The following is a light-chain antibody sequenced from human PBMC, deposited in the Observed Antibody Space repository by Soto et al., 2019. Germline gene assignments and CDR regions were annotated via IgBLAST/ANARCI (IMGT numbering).Light chain of an antibody. CDR2: DVI. V-gene: IGLV2-14*03. J-gene: IGLJ1*01. Sequence: QSVLTQPASVSGSPGQSITISCVGTSSDVGCYNYVSWYQHHPGRAPQLMIYDVINRPSGISNRVSGSKSGNTAFLTISGLQAEDEADYYCYSYTTSTKVFGTGTKVTVL. CDR1: SSDVGCYNY. CDR3: YSYTTSTKV.